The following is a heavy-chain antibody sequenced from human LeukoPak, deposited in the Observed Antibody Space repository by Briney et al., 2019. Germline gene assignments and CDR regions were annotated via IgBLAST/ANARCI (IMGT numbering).Heavy chain of an antibody. CDR3: ARVRYYYDSSGCYFDY. CDR2: IKQDGSEK. D-gene: IGHD3-22*01. J-gene: IGHJ4*02. CDR1: GFTFSSYW. V-gene: IGHV3-7*01. Sequence: GGSLRLSCAASGFTFSSYWMSWVRQAPGKGLEWVANIKQDGSEKYYVDSVKGRFTISRDNAKNSLYLQMNSLRAEDTAVYYCARVRYYYDSSGCYFDYWGQGTLVTVSS.